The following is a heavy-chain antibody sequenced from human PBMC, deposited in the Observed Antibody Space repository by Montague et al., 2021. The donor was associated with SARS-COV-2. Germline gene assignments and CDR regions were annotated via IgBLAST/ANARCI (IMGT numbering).Heavy chain of an antibody. D-gene: IGHD2-15*01. V-gene: IGHV4-38-2*02. CDR2: IYHSGST. Sequence: SETLSLTCTVSGYSISSGYYWGWIRQPPGKGLEWIGSIYHSGSTYYNPSLKSRVTISVDTSKNQFSLKLSSVTAADMAVYYCARERRYCSGGSCYSGWFDPWGQGTLVTVSS. CDR1: GYSISSGYY. CDR3: ARERRYCSGGSCYSGWFDP. J-gene: IGHJ5*02.